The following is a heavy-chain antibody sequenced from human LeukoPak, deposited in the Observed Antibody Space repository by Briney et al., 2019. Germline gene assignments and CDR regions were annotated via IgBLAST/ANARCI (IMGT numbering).Heavy chain of an antibody. D-gene: IGHD3-22*01. V-gene: IGHV3-33*01. J-gene: IGHJ4*02. CDR1: GFTFSSYG. CDR3: ARAMIVDAGIDY. CDR2: IWYDGSNK. Sequence: PGGSLRLSCAASGFTFSSYGMHWVRQAPGKGLEWVAVIWYDGSNKYYADFVKGRFTISRDNSKNTLYLQMNSLRAEDTAVYYCARAMIVDAGIDYWGQGTLVTVSS.